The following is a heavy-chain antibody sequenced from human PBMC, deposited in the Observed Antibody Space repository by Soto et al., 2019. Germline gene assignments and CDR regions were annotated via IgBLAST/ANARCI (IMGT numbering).Heavy chain of an antibody. CDR3: ARDPYYYDTGGYYS. J-gene: IGHJ4*02. V-gene: IGHV3-21*01. Sequence: EVQLVESGGGLVKPGGSLRLSCAASGFTFSSFSMHWVRQAPGKGLEWVSSISPSSSYIYYADSVRGRFTISRDNAKNSLYLQMNSLRAEDTAVYYCARDPYYYDTGGYYSWGQGTLVTVSS. D-gene: IGHD3-22*01. CDR1: GFTFSSFS. CDR2: ISPSSSYI.